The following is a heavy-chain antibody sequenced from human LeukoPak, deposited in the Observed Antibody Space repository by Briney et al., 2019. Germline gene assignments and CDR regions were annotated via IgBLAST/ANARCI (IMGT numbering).Heavy chain of an antibody. J-gene: IGHJ4*02. Sequence: PSETLSLTCTVSGGSISSYYWSWIRQPPGKGLEWIGYIYYSGSTNYNPSLKSRVTISVDTSKNQFSLKLSSVTAADTAVYYCARVAARTTVADLFDYWGQGTLVTVSS. V-gene: IGHV4-59*01. D-gene: IGHD1-1*01. CDR1: GGSISSYY. CDR2: IYYSGST. CDR3: ARVAARTTVADLFDY.